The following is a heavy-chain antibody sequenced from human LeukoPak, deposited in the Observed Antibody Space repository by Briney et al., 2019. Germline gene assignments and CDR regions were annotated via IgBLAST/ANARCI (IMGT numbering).Heavy chain of an antibody. Sequence: SETLSLTCTVSGYSISSGYYWGWIRPPPGKGLEWIGSIYHSGSTYYNPSLKSRVTISVDTSKNQFSLKLSSVTAADTAVYYCARDIDFYGFDYWGQGTLVTVSS. V-gene: IGHV4-38-2*02. CDR3: ARDIDFYGFDY. CDR2: IYHSGST. J-gene: IGHJ4*02. CDR1: GYSISSGYY. D-gene: IGHD3-9*01.